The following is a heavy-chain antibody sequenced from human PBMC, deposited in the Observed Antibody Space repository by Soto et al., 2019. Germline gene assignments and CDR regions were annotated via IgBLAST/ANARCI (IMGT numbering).Heavy chain of an antibody. Sequence: PSETLSLTCTVSGGSISSYYWSWIRQPPGKGLEWIGYIYYSGSTNYNPSLKSRVTISVDTSKNQFSLKLSSVTAADTAVYYCARATPYDFWSGYYGSSYYYGMDVWGQGTTVTVSS. V-gene: IGHV4-59*01. CDR1: GGSISSYY. CDR2: IYYSGST. CDR3: ARATPYDFWSGYYGSSYYYGMDV. J-gene: IGHJ6*02. D-gene: IGHD3-3*01.